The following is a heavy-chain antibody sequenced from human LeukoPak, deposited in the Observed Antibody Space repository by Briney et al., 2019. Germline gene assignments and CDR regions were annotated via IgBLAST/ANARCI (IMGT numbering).Heavy chain of an antibody. Sequence: GGSLRLSCAASKFTFSTFGMNWVRQAPGKGLEWVSYISSSSSTIYYADSVRGRFTISRDNAKNSLYLQMNSLRAEDTALYYCARESAYQFDCWGQGTLVTVSS. CDR1: KFTFSTFG. CDR2: ISSSSSTI. CDR3: ARESAYQFDC. J-gene: IGHJ4*02. V-gene: IGHV3-48*04. D-gene: IGHD2-2*01.